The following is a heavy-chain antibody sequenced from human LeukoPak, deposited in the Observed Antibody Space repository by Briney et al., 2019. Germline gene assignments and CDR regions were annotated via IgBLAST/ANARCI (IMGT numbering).Heavy chain of an antibody. D-gene: IGHD4-23*01. Sequence: GGSLRLSCTASGFTFSSYAMSWVRQAPGKGLEWVSAISGSGGSTYYADSVKGRFTISRDNSKNTLYLQMNSLRAEDTAVYYCAKAPTVVTQFDYWGQGTLVTVSS. J-gene: IGHJ4*02. CDR3: AKAPTVVTQFDY. CDR2: ISGSGGST. V-gene: IGHV3-23*01. CDR1: GFTFSSYA.